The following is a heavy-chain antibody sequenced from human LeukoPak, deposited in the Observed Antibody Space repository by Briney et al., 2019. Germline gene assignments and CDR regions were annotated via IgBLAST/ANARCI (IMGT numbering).Heavy chain of an antibody. V-gene: IGHV3-49*03. CDR2: IRSKAYGGTT. J-gene: IGHJ4*02. CDR1: GFTFGDYA. Sequence: GGSLRLSCTASGFTFGDYAMSWFRQAPGKGLEWVGFIRSKAYGGTTEYAASVKGRFTISRDDSKSIAYLQMNSLKTEDTAVYYCTRAGWWFVSDYWGQGTLVTVSS. D-gene: IGHD2-8*02. CDR3: TRAGWWFVSDY.